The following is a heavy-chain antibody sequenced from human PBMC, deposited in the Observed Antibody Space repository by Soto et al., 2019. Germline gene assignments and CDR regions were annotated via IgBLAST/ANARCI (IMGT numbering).Heavy chain of an antibody. CDR2: VIPIFGTA. CDR1: GGTFSSYA. CDR3: ARARWLQLRGWPNYYYYGMDV. Sequence: QVQLVQSGAEVKKPGSSVKVSCKASGGTFSSYAISWVRQAPGQGLEWMGGVIPIFGTANYAQKFQGRVTITADEPTSTAYMELSSLRSEDTAVYYCARARWLQLRGWPNYYYYGMDVWGQGTTVTVSS. V-gene: IGHV1-69*12. D-gene: IGHD5-12*01. J-gene: IGHJ6*02.